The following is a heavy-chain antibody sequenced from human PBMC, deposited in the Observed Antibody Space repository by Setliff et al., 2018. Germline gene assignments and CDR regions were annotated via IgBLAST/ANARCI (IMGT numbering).Heavy chain of an antibody. V-gene: IGHV7-4-1*02. J-gene: IGHJ6*03. D-gene: IGHD4-4*01. CDR3: ARASRFGTTVWKGDYYMDV. CDR2: INTDTGNP. Sequence: ASVKVSCKASEYNFRSYGLNWVRQAPGQGLEWMGWINTDTGNPTYAQGFTGRFVFSLDTSVSTAYLQISSLKAEDSAVYYCARASRFGTTVWKGDYYMDVWGKGTTVTVSS. CDR1: EYNFRSYG.